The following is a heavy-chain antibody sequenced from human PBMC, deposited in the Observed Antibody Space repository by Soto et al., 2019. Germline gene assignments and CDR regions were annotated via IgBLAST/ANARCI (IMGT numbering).Heavy chain of an antibody. CDR3: ARGRGYVYGSNFYGLDV. CDR2: INHSGTT. Sequence: SETLSLTCGVYRGPFSGFYWSWVRQTPGGGLEWIGEINHSGTTNYNPSFQNRVTISVDKSTNNFSLKMTPVTAADAAVYYCARGRGYVYGSNFYGLDVWGQGTTVTVSS. CDR1: RGPFSGFY. V-gene: IGHV4-34*01. J-gene: IGHJ6*02. D-gene: IGHD6-25*01.